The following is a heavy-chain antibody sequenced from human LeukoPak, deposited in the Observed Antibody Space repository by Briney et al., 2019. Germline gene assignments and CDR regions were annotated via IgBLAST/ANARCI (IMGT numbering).Heavy chain of an antibody. V-gene: IGHV1-3*03. CDR2: INAGNGYT. CDR3: ARVVKYSSGPLTDLLPYYFDY. D-gene: IGHD6-19*01. CDR1: GYTFTSYA. Sequence: ASVKVSCKASGYTFTSYAMHWVRQAPGQRLEWMGWINAGNGYTKYSQEFQGRVTITRDTSASTAYMELSSLRSEDMAAYYCARVVKYSSGPLTDLLPYYFDYWGQGTLVTVSS. J-gene: IGHJ4*02.